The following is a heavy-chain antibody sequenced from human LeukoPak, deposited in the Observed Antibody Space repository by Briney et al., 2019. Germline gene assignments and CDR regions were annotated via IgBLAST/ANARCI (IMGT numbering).Heavy chain of an antibody. J-gene: IGHJ4*02. CDR3: ASKQWLVSDFDY. CDR1: GFTFNTYA. Sequence: PGGSLRLSCTASGFTFNTYAMHWVRQAPGKGLEWVAFIQYDGNAKHYADSVTGRFTISRDISTNTLYLQMNSLRAEDTAVYYCASKQWLVSDFDYWGQGTLVTVSS. D-gene: IGHD6-19*01. V-gene: IGHV3-30*02. CDR2: IQYDGNAK.